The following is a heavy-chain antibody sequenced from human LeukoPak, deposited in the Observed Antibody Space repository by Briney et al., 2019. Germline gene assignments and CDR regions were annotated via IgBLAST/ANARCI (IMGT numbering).Heavy chain of an antibody. J-gene: IGHJ4*02. CDR2: INWNGGST. D-gene: IGHD4-17*01. V-gene: IGHV3-20*04. CDR3: ARVAGDLYYFDY. CDR1: GFTFDDYG. Sequence: GGSLRLSCAASGFTFDDYGMSWVRQAPGKGLEWVSGINWNGGSTGYADSVKGRFTISRDNAKNSLYLHMSSLRAEDTALYYCARVAGDLYYFDYWGQGTLVTVSS.